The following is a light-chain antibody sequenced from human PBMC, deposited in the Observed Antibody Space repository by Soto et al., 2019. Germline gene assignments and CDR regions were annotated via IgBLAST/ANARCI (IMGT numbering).Light chain of an antibody. J-gene: IGKJ2*01. Sequence: DTVMTQSPDSLAVSLGERATINCKSSQSLLYSSNNENYLAWYQQKPGQPPQLLIYWASTREYGVPDRFSGSGSGTDFTLTISSLQAEDVAVYYCQQYYSAPYTFGQWTKLEIK. CDR2: WAS. CDR1: QSLLYSSNNENY. CDR3: QQYYSAPYT. V-gene: IGKV4-1*01.